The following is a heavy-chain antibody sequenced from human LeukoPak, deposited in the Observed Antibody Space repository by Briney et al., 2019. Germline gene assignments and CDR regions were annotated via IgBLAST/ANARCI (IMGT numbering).Heavy chain of an antibody. Sequence: NSSETLSLTCGVYGGSFSGYCCSWIRQPPGKGLEWIGEITHSGSTNYNPSLKSRVTISVDTSKNQISLQLNSVSPEDTAVYYCTRVQQLGQGFHYWGQGTLVTVSS. D-gene: IGHD6-13*01. V-gene: IGHV4-34*01. CDR2: ITHSGST. J-gene: IGHJ4*02. CDR1: GGSFSGYC. CDR3: TRVQQLGQGFHY.